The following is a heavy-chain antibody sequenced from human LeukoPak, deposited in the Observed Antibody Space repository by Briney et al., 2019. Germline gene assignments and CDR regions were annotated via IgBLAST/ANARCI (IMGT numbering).Heavy chain of an antibody. CDR3: AGELYYYDSSGYYNDAFDI. CDR1: GGPISSYY. J-gene: IGHJ3*02. CDR2: IYTSGST. D-gene: IGHD3-22*01. Sequence: SETLSLTCTVSGGPISSYYWSWIRQPAGKGLEWIGRIYTSGSTNYNPSLKSRVTMSVDTSKNQFSLKLSSVTAADTAVYYCAGELYYYDSSGYYNDAFDIWGQGTMVTVSS. V-gene: IGHV4-4*07.